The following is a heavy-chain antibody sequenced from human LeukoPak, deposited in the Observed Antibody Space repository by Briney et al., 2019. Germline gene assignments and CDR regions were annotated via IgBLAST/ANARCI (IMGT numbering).Heavy chain of an antibody. J-gene: IGHJ3*02. D-gene: IGHD6-19*01. V-gene: IGHV1-46*01. Sequence: GASVKVSCKASGYTFTSYYMHWVRQAPGPGLEWMGIINPSRGSTSYAQKFQGRVTMTRDTSTSTVYMELSSLRSEDTAVYYCARGGGAGIAVADTSGAFDIWGQGTMVTVSS. CDR2: INPSRGST. CDR3: ARGGGAGIAVADTSGAFDI. CDR1: GYTFTSYY.